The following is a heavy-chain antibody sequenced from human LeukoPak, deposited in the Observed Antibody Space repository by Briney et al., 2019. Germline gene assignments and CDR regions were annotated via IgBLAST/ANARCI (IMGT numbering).Heavy chain of an antibody. D-gene: IGHD3-22*01. Sequence: GGSLRLSCAASGFTVSSNYMSWVRQAPGKGLEWVSVIYSGGSTYYADSVKGRFTISRDNSKNTLYLQMNSLRAEDTAVYYCARGGGDNSGYYYETLRSWGQGTLVTVSS. J-gene: IGHJ4*02. CDR3: ARGGGDNSGYYYETLRS. CDR1: GFTVSSNY. CDR2: IYSGGST. V-gene: IGHV3-53*01.